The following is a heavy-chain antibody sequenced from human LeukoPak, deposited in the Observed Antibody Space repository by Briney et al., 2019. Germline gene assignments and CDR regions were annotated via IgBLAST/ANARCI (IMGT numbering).Heavy chain of an antibody. CDR3: ARSQQTYYYDSSGYYLY. J-gene: IGHJ4*02. Sequence: ASVKVSCKASEYTFTGYYMHWVRQAPGQGLEWMGRINPNSGGTNYAQKFQGRVTMTRDTSISTAYMELSRLRSDDTAVYYCARSQQTYYYDSSGYYLYWGQGTLVTVSS. V-gene: IGHV1-2*06. D-gene: IGHD3-22*01. CDR2: INPNSGGT. CDR1: EYTFTGYY.